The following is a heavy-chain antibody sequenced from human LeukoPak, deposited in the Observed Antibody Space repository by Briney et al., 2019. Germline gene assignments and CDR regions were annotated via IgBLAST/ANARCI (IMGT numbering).Heavy chain of an antibody. CDR3: ARDGDITGTPGGTYYYYYMDV. J-gene: IGHJ6*03. CDR2: INPSGGST. D-gene: IGHD1-7*01. Sequence: GASVKVSCKASGYTFTSYYMHWVRQAPGQGLEWMGIINPSGGSTSYAQKFQGRVTMTRDTSTSTVYMELSSLRSEDTAVYYCARDGDITGTPGGTYYYYYMDVWGKGTTVTVSS. CDR1: GYTFTSYY. V-gene: IGHV1-46*01.